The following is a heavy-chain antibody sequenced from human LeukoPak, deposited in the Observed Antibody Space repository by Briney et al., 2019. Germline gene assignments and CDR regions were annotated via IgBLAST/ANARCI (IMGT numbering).Heavy chain of an antibody. J-gene: IGHJ4*02. Sequence: PGGSLRLSCAASGFTFSSYGMHWVRQAPGKGLEWVAVISYDGSNKYYAGSVKGRFTISRDNSKNTLYLQMNSLRAEDTAVYYCAKDWGYGLDYWGQGTLVTVSS. V-gene: IGHV3-30*18. D-gene: IGHD3-16*01. CDR2: ISYDGSNK. CDR3: AKDWGYGLDY. CDR1: GFTFSSYG.